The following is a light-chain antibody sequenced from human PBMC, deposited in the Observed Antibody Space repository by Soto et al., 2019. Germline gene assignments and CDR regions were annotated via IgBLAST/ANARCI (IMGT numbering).Light chain of an antibody. CDR1: QDISNY. Sequence: DIQMTQSPSSLSASVGDRVTITCQASQDISNYLNWYQQKPGKAPKLLIYDAYNLETGVQSRFSGSGSGTEFTLTIRSLQPDDFATYYCKQYNSYPYTFGQGTKVDIK. CDR2: DAY. J-gene: IGKJ2*01. V-gene: IGKV1-33*01. CDR3: KQYNSYPYT.